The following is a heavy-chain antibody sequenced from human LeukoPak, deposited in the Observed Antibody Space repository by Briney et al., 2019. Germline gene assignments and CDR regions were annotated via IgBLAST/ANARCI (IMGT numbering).Heavy chain of an antibody. Sequence: GGSLRLSCAASGLTFSSYAMSWVRQAPGKGLGWVSGIRGNGGGTYSADSVKGRFTISSDNSKNTLYLQMNSLRVGDTAVYYCAKSLGYSRSWFDNWGQGTLVTVS. CDR3: AKSLGYSRSWFDN. J-gene: IGHJ4*02. V-gene: IGHV3-23*01. CDR2: IRGNGGGT. CDR1: GLTFSSYA. D-gene: IGHD6-13*01.